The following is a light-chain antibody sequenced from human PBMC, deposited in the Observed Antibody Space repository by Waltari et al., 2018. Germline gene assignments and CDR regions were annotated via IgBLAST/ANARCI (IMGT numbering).Light chain of an antibody. CDR2: TAS. CDR3: QHSFSAPYT. J-gene: IGKJ2*01. Sequence: DIQMTQSPSSLSASLRDSVTITCRASRSIGTYLNWYQQEPGKAPKLLIYTASSLQSVVPSRFSGSGSGTDFSLTISNLQPEDFAAYYCQHSFSAPYTFGQGTKLEI. V-gene: IGKV1-39*01. CDR1: RSIGTY.